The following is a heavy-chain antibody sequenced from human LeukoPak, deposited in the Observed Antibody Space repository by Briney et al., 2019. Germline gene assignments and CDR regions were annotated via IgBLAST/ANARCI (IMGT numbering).Heavy chain of an antibody. D-gene: IGHD6-13*01. V-gene: IGHV4-39*01. CDR2: IYYSGST. CDR3: WGSSSWSQNWFDP. Sequence: SETLSLTCTVSGGSISSSSYYWGWIRQPPGKGLEWIGSIYYSGSTYYNPSLKSQVTISVDTSKNQFSLKLSSVTAADTAVYYCWGSSSWSQNWFDPWGQGTLVTVSS. J-gene: IGHJ5*02. CDR1: GGSISSSSYY.